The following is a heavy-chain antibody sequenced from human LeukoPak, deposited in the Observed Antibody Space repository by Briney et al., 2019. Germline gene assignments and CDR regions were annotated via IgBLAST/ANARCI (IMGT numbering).Heavy chain of an antibody. Sequence: PSETLSLTCTVSGGSISSGSYYWSWIRQPAGKGLEWIGRIYTSGSTNYNPSLKSRATISVDTSKNQFSLKLSSVTAADTAVYYCARDLYYYGSETLFDYWGQGTLVTVSS. J-gene: IGHJ4*02. D-gene: IGHD3-10*01. V-gene: IGHV4-61*02. CDR1: GGSISSGSYY. CDR2: IYTSGST. CDR3: ARDLYYYGSETLFDY.